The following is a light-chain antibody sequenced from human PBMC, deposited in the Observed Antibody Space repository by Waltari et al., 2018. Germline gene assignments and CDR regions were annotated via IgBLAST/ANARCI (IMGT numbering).Light chain of an antibody. CDR3: QQYYTYPWT. Sequence: DIQMTQSTSTRSQFVVDRVTTTCRASQSISSWLAWLQQKPGRAPKLLIYRASSLESGVPSRFSGSGSGTEFTLTISSLQPDDFATYYCQQYYTYPWTFGQGTKVDIK. V-gene: IGKV1-5*03. CDR2: RAS. J-gene: IGKJ1*01. CDR1: QSISSW.